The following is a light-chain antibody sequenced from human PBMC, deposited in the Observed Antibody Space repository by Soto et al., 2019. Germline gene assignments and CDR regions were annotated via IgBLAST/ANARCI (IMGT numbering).Light chain of an antibody. J-gene: IGKJ2*01. V-gene: IGKV1-5*03. Sequence: DIQMTQSPSTLSASVGDRVTISCRASQSISSWLSWYQQKPGKAPKVLIYKASSLESGVPSSFSGSGSGTEFTLTISSLQPDDFATYYCQQYSTYPYTFGQGTKVDLK. CDR2: KAS. CDR1: QSISSW. CDR3: QQYSTYPYT.